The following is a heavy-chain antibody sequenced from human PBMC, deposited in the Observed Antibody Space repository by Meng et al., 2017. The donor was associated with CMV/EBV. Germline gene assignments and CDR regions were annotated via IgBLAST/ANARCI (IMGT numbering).Heavy chain of an antibody. D-gene: IGHD3-3*01. CDR2: IWNGGST. V-gene: IGHV3-66*02. CDR1: GFTVSSNY. Sequence: GESLKISCAASGFTVSSNYMRWVRQAPGKGLEWVSVIWNGGSTNYAAAVKGRFIITRNNSKNTPYPQLNSLRAEDKAAYYCARGGLRGGYYTGGDYWGQGTLVTVSS. J-gene: IGHJ4*02. CDR3: ARGGLRGGYYTGGDY.